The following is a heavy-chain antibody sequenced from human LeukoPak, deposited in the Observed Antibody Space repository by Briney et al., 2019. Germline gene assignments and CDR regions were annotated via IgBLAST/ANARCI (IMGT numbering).Heavy chain of an antibody. CDR2: IYSGGNT. V-gene: IGHV3-66*01. CDR3: ARIMTRVTSDAFDI. J-gene: IGHJ3*02. Sequence: GGSLRLSCADYGFTLSSFYMSWVRQAPGKGLQWISVIYSGGNTYYADSVKGRFTISRDNSKNTLYLQMNSLRAEDTGVYYCARIMTRVTSDAFDIWGQGTMVTVSS. CDR1: GFTLSSFY. D-gene: IGHD4-17*01.